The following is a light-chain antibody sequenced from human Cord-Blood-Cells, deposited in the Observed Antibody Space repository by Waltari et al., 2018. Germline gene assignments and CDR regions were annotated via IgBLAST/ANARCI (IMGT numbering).Light chain of an antibody. V-gene: IGLV2-23*02. CDR2: EVS. J-gene: IGLJ1*01. CDR1: SSDVGSYNL. Sequence: QSALTQPASVSGSPGQSITISCTGTSSDVGSYNLVSWYQQHPGKAPKLMIYEVSKRPSGFSNRCSGSKSGNTASLTISGLQAEDEADYYCCSYAGSSTYVFGTGTKVTVL. CDR3: CSYAGSSTYV.